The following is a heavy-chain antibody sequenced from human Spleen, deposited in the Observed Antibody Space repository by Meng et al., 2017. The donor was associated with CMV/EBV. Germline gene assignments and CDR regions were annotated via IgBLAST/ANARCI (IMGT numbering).Heavy chain of an antibody. CDR3: ARDLSQQLVLYYFHH. V-gene: IGHV1-2*02. CDR2: INPNSGGT. J-gene: IGHJ4*02. Sequence: ASVKVSCKASGYTFTGYYIHWVRQAPGQGLEWMGWINPNSGGTNSAPKFQGRVTMTRDTSISTAYMDLSGLIFDDTAVYYCARDLSQQLVLYYFHHWGQGTLVTVSS. CDR1: GYTFTGYY. D-gene: IGHD6-13*01.